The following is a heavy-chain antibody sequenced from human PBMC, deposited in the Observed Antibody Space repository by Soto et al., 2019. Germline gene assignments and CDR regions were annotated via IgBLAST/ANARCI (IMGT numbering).Heavy chain of an antibody. D-gene: IGHD6-19*01. J-gene: IGHJ4*02. CDR1: GFAVSSKY. Sequence: EVQLVESGGGLIQPGGSLRLSCAASGFAVSSKYMTWVRQAPGKGLEWVSVIYGGGTTYYADSVKGRFTISRDTSKNTLYLQRNSLRAEDTAVYYCVKTTGWPGFDFWGQGTLVTVSS. CDR2: IYGGGTT. V-gene: IGHV3-53*01. CDR3: VKTTGWPGFDF.